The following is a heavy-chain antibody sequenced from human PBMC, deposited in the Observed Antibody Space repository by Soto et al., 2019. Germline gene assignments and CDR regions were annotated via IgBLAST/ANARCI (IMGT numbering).Heavy chain of an antibody. V-gene: IGHV1-69*01. CDR1: GGLFSSYA. D-gene: IGHD3-22*01. CDR2: IIPVFGTT. Sequence: QEQLVQSGAEVKKSGSSVKVSCKASGGLFSSYAVSWVRQAPGQGLEWMGGIIPVFGTTYYAQKFQGRVTIPADESTNTAYMELGSLRSDDTAMYYCARGGSGYVWFNEFWGQGTLVSVSS. CDR3: ARGGSGYVWFNEF. J-gene: IGHJ4*02.